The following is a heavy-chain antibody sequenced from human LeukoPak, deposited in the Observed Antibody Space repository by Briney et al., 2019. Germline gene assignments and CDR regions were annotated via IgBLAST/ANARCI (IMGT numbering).Heavy chain of an antibody. CDR2: IYYSGST. V-gene: IGHV4-61*05. D-gene: IGHD3-10*01. CDR3: ARHFTPPVRGPDWFDP. Sequence: PSETLSLTCTVSGGSISSSGYYWGWIRQPPGKGLEWIGYIYYSGSTNYNPPLKSRVTISVDTSKNQFSLKLSSVTAADTAVYYCARHFTPPVRGPDWFDPWGQGTLVTVSS. J-gene: IGHJ5*02. CDR1: GGSISSSGYY.